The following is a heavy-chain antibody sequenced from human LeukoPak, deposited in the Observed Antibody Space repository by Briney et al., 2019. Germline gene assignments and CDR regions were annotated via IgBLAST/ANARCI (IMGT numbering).Heavy chain of an antibody. J-gene: IGHJ6*03. Sequence: GTSVKVSCKASGYIFSDYYIHWVRQAPGQGLEWMGSINPRSGGATSAQIFQGRVTMTRDTSINTAYMGVTRLSYDDTAVYYCARESDIVLKVYASGHTDAWGKGTTVTVSS. D-gene: IGHD2-8*01. CDR2: INPRSGGA. V-gene: IGHV1-2*02. CDR3: ARESDIVLKVYASGHTDA. CDR1: GYIFSDYY.